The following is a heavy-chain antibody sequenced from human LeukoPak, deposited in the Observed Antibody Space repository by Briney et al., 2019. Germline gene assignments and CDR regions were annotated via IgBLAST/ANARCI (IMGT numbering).Heavy chain of an antibody. CDR2: ISASGGST. J-gene: IGHJ4*02. Sequence: RGSLRLSCVVSGFTFSSFSMNWVRQAPGKGLEWVSGISASGGSTYYADSVKGHLTISRDNSKNTLYLQMNSLRAEDTAVYYCAKDLSCTTATCSLDYWGQGTLVTVSS. V-gene: IGHV3-23*01. CDR1: GFTFSSFS. CDR3: AKDLSCTTATCSLDY. D-gene: IGHD2-2*01.